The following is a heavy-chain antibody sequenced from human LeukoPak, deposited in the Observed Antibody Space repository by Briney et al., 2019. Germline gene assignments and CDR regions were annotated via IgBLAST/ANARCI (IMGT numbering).Heavy chain of an antibody. CDR3: AKTSDY. J-gene: IGHJ4*02. Sequence: GGSLRLSCAASGFTFSDYNTNWVRQAPGKGLEWVSSITSSGSHIYYADSVRGRFTISRDNAKNSLYLQMNSLRAEDTAVYYCAKTSDYWGQGTLVTVSS. CDR1: GFTFSDYN. D-gene: IGHD1-14*01. V-gene: IGHV3-21*01. CDR2: ITSSGSHI.